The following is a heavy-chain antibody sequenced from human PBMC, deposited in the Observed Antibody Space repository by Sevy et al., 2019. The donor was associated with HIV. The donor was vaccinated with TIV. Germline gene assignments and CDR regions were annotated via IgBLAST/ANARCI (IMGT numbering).Heavy chain of an antibody. Sequence: GGSLRLSCAASGFTFSRYAMSWVGQAQGKGLEWDSAISGSGGSTYYADSVKGRFTISRDNSKNTLYLQMNSLRAEDTAVYYCGKDTSRGATMIVAARKPADAFDIWGQGTMVTVSS. V-gene: IGHV3-23*01. J-gene: IGHJ3*02. CDR2: ISGSGGST. D-gene: IGHD3-22*01. CDR3: GKDTSRGATMIVAARKPADAFDI. CDR1: GFTFSRYA.